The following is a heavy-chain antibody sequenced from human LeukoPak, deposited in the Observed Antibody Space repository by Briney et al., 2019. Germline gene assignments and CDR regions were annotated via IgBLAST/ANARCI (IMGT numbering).Heavy chain of an antibody. J-gene: IGHJ4*02. Sequence: GGSLRLSCADSRFTFSNYAMSWVRQAPGKGLEWVSLISASGRTHYADSVQGRFTISRDNSKNTLSLHMNSLRAEDTAVYYCARDLDSSGYYHVVDSWGQGALVTVSS. CDR1: RFTFSNYA. CDR2: ISASGRT. D-gene: IGHD3-22*01. V-gene: IGHV3-23*01. CDR3: ARDLDSSGYYHVVDS.